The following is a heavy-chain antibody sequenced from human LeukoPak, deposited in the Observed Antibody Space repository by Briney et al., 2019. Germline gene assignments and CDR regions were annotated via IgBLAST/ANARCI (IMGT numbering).Heavy chain of an antibody. CDR1: GGSISSYY. CDR3: ASTPASIAAAGYYYYYGMDV. V-gene: IGHV4-59*01. Sequence: PSETLSLTCTASGGSISSYYWSWIRQPPGKGLEWIGYIYYSGSTNYNPSLKSRVTISVDTSKNQFSLKLSSVAAADTAVYYCASTPASIAAAGYYYYYGMDVWGQGTTVTVSS. CDR2: IYYSGST. J-gene: IGHJ6*02. D-gene: IGHD6-13*01.